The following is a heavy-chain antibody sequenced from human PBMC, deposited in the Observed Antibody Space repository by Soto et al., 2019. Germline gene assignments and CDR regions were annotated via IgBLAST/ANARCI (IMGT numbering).Heavy chain of an antibody. CDR1: GYSFDSFW. CDR3: ARPNAYGSSWYNYYGMDL. Sequence: GESLKISCQASGYSFDSFWIGWVRQVPGKGLEWMGLTYPGASETRYSPSFQGHVTISADRSTHTSYLQWTSLKVSDSAIYYCARPNAYGSSWYNYYGMDLWGQGTTVTVSS. CDR2: TYPGASET. V-gene: IGHV5-51*01. J-gene: IGHJ6*02. D-gene: IGHD6-13*01.